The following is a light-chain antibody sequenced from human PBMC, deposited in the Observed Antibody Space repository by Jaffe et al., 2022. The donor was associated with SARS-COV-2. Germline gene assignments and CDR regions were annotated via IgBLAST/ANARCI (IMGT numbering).Light chain of an antibody. Sequence: DIQVTQSPSSVSASVGDRVTITCQASQAIGNYLNWYQQKPGKAPKLLIYDASNLETGVPSRFSGSGSGTDFTFTISSLQPEDIATYFCQQYDSLPRYTFGPGTKVDFK. CDR2: DAS. CDR3: QQYDSLPRYT. J-gene: IGKJ3*01. CDR1: QAIGNY. V-gene: IGKV1-33*01.